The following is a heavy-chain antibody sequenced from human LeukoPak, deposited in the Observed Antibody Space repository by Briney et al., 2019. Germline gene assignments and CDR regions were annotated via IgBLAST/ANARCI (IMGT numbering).Heavy chain of an antibody. CDR2: IDSDGSDT. D-gene: IGHD3-10*01. Sequence: GGSLRLSCAASGFTFGNYWMHWVRPVPGKGLVWVSYIDSDGSDTTYADSVKGRFNISRDNTKNTLYLHMNSLRAEDTAVYYCARDGDYYGSDLDHWGQGTLVTVSS. CDR1: GFTFGNYW. J-gene: IGHJ4*02. CDR3: ARDGDYYGSDLDH. V-gene: IGHV3-74*01.